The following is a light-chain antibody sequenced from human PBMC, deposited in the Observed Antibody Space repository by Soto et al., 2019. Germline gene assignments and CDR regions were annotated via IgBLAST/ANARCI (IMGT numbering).Light chain of an antibody. J-gene: IGLJ2*01. CDR3: AAWDDSLNGVV. Sequence: QSVLTQPPSASGTPGQRVTISCSGSGSNIGSDTVNWYQQLPGTAPKLLIYSINQRPSGVPDRFSGSKSGTSASLAISGLQSDDEADYYCAAWDDSLNGVVFGGGTKVTV. CDR2: SIN. CDR1: GSNIGSDT. V-gene: IGLV1-44*01.